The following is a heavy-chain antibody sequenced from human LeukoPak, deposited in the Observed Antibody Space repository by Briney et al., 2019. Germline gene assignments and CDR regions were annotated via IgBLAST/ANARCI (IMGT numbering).Heavy chain of an antibody. CDR1: GGSISSGGYS. CDR3: ASQQRCLQWSHDY. J-gene: IGHJ4*02. D-gene: IGHD5-24*01. CDR2: IYHSGST. V-gene: IGHV4-30-2*01. Sequence: PSETLSLTCAVSGGSISSGGYSWSWIRQPPGKGLEWIGYIYHSGSTYYNPSLKSRVTISVDRSKNQFSLKLSSVTAADTAVYYCASQQRCLQWSHDYWGQGTLVSVSS.